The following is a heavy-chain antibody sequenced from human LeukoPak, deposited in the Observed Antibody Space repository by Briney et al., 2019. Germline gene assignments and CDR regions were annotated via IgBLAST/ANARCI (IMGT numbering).Heavy chain of an antibody. CDR3: ASRGYYYDSSGYYHHVDY. CDR2: ISYDGSNK. V-gene: IGHV3-30*04. CDR1: GFTFSSYA. Sequence: GGSLRLSCAASGFTFSSYAMHWVRQAPGKGLEWVAVISYDGSNKYYADSVKGRFTISRDNAKNSLYLQMNSLRAEDTAVYYCASRGYYYDSSGYYHHVDYWGQGTLVTVSS. D-gene: IGHD3-22*01. J-gene: IGHJ4*02.